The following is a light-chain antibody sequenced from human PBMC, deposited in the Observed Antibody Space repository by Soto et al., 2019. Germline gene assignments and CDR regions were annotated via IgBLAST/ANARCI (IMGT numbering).Light chain of an antibody. Sequence: EIVMTQSPATLSVSPGERATLSCRASQSVSTNIAWYQQKPGQAPRLLIYGASTRATGIPARFSGSGSGTEFTLTISSLQSEDFALYYCQQNNYWSTFGQGTKLEIK. V-gene: IGKV3-15*01. CDR3: QQNNYWST. CDR1: QSVSTN. J-gene: IGKJ2*01. CDR2: GAS.